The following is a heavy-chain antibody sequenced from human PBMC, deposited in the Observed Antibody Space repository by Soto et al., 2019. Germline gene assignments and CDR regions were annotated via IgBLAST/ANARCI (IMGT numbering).Heavy chain of an antibody. V-gene: IGHV3-15*01. CDR3: TRDSGSYYYYGMDV. D-gene: IGHD1-26*01. J-gene: IGHJ6*02. CDR1: GFTFSNAW. Sequence: GGSLRLSCAASGFTFSNAWMSWVRQAPGKGLEWVGRIKTRTDGGTTDYAAPVKGRFTISRDDSKSIAYLQMNSLKTEDTAVYYCTRDSGSYYYYGMDVWGQGTTVTVSS. CDR2: IKTRTDGGTT.